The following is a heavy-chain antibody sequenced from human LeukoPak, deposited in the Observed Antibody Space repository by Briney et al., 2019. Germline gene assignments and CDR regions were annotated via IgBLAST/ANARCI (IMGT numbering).Heavy chain of an antibody. D-gene: IGHD3-9*01. CDR3: ARGVYDILTGYLTYFDY. V-gene: IGHV3-21*01. J-gene: IGHJ4*02. CDR2: ISSSSYI. Sequence: PGGSLRLSCAASGFTFSSYSMNWVRQAPGKGLEWVSSISSSSYIYYADSVKGRFTISRDNAKNSLYLQMNSLRAEDTAVYYCARGVYDILTGYLTYFDYWGQGTLVTVSS. CDR1: GFTFSSYS.